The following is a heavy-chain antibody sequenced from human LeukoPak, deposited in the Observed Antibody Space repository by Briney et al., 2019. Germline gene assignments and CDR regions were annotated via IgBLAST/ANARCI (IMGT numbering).Heavy chain of an antibody. V-gene: IGHV3-48*03. Sequence: AGGSLRLSCAGSGXTFSSYELNWVRQAPGKGLEWISYIGSSGLTIDYAASVKGRFTISRDNAKNSLYLQMNSLRAEDTAVYYCAIRVTTWYFDLWGRGTLVTVSS. CDR3: AIRVTTWYFDL. CDR2: IGSSGLTI. J-gene: IGHJ2*01. CDR1: GXTFSSYE. D-gene: IGHD4-17*01.